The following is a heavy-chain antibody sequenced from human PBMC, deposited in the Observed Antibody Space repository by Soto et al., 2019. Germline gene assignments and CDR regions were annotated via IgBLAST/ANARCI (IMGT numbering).Heavy chain of an antibody. CDR2: ISAYNGNT. J-gene: IGHJ4*02. Sequence: QVQLVQSGAEVKKPGASVKVSCKASGYTFTSYGISWVRQAPGQGLEWLGWISAYNGNTKYAQKLQGRVPMTTDTSTSTAYMKLRRRRSDETDVYYCAREPNYFDSWGQGTLVTVSS. V-gene: IGHV1-18*01. CDR3: AREPNYFDS. CDR1: GYTFTSYG.